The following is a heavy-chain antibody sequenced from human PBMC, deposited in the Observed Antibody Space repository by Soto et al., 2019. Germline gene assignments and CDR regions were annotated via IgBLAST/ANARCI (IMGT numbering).Heavy chain of an antibody. J-gene: IGHJ6*01. V-gene: IGHV4-59*01. D-gene: IGHD3-16*01. CDR2: IYYSGST. CDR1: GGSISSYY. CDR3: ARVPRGGETYGMDV. Sequence: SETLSLTCTVSGGSISSYYWSWIRQPPGKGLEWIGYIYYSGSTNYNPSLESRVTISVDTSENQFSLKLSSVTAADTAVYYCARVPRGGETYGMDVWGQGTTVTVSS.